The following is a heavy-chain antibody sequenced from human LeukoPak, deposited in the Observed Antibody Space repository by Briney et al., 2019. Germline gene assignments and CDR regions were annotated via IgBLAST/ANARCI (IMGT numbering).Heavy chain of an antibody. CDR1: GFTFSSYE. CDR2: ISSSGSTI. V-gene: IGHV3-48*03. CDR3: ASFPPYMVRNDAFDI. J-gene: IGHJ3*02. D-gene: IGHD3-10*01. Sequence: PGGSLRLSCAAAGFTFSSYEMNWVRQAPGKGLEGVSYISSSGSTIYYADSVKGRFTISRDNARNSLYLQMNSLRVEDTAVYYCASFPPYMVRNDAFDIWGQGTMVTVSS.